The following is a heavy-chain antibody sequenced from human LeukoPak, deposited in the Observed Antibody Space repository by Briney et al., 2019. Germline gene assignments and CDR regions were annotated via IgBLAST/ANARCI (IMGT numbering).Heavy chain of an antibody. J-gene: IGHJ4*02. CDR3: AKGYYDSSGYFGDY. D-gene: IGHD3-22*01. CDR1: GVTA. CDR2: ASGGDYRT. V-gene: IGHV3-23*01. Sequence: GGSLRLSCEVSGVTAMSWVRQAPGKGLEWVSGASGGDYRTYYADSVKGRFTISRDNAKNSLYLQMNSLRAEDTALYYCAKGYYDSSGYFGDYWGQGTLVTVSS.